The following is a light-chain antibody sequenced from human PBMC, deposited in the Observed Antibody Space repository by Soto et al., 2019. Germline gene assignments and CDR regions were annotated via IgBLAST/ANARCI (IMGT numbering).Light chain of an antibody. CDR3: QQYGSSPT. CDR2: GAT. J-gene: IGKJ1*01. CDR1: QSVRSN. V-gene: IGKV3-15*01. Sequence: EILMTQSPATLSVSPGERATLSCRASQSVRSNLAWYQQKPGQAPRLLIFGATTRATGMPARFSGSGSGTDFTLTISRLEPEDFAVYYCQQYGSSPTFGQGTKVDIK.